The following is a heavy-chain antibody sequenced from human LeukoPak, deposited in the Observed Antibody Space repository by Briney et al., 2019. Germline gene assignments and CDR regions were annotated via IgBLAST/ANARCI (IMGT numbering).Heavy chain of an antibody. D-gene: IGHD2-15*01. J-gene: IGHJ5*02. CDR2: IWYDGSNK. CDR1: GFTFSSYG. CDR3: ARDSLRYCSGGSCSRFDP. V-gene: IGHV3-33*01. Sequence: PGRSLRLSCAASGFTFSSYGMHWVRQAPGKGPEWVAVIWYDGSNKYYADSVKGRFTISRDNSKNTLYLQMNSLRAEDTAVYYCARDSLRYCSGGSCSRFDPWGQGTLVTVSS.